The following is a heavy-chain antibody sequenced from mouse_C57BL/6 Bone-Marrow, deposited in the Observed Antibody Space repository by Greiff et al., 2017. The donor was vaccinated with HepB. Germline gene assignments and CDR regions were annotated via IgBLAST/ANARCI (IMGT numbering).Heavy chain of an antibody. Sequence: VHLVESGPGLVAPSQSLSITCTVSGFSLTSYGVDWVRQPPGKGLEWLGVIWCGGSTNYNSALMSRLSISKDNSKSQVFLKMNSLQTDDTAMYYCAKQGTTVVESHYFDYWGQGTTLTVSS. D-gene: IGHD1-1*01. CDR1: GFSLTSYG. J-gene: IGHJ2*01. CDR3: AKQGTTVVESHYFDY. V-gene: IGHV2-9*01. CDR2: IWCGGST.